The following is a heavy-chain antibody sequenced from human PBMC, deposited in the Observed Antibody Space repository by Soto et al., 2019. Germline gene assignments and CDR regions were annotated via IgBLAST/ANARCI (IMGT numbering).Heavy chain of an antibody. Sequence: QVQLVQSGAEVKKPGSSVKDSCKASGGTFSSYAISWVRQAPGQGLEWMGGIIPIFGTANYAQKCQGRVTITADESTSTANMELSSLRSEDTAVYYCARTELSYYDNSGYGWSDPWRQGTLLTVSS. J-gene: IGHJ5*02. CDR1: GGTFSSYA. V-gene: IGHV1-69*01. CDR2: IIPIFGTA. D-gene: IGHD3-22*01. CDR3: ARTELSYYDNSGYGWSDP.